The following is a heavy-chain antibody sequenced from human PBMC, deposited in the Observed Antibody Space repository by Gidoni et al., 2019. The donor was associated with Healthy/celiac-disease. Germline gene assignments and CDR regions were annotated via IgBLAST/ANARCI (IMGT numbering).Heavy chain of an antibody. D-gene: IGHD3-22*01. CDR1: GGSISSYY. V-gene: IGHV4-4*07. J-gene: IGHJ4*02. CDR2: IYTSGST. CDR3: ARQQYYYDSSGYYPSRPYYFDY. Sequence: QVQLQESGPGLVKPSETLSLTCTVSGGSISSYYWSWIRQPAGKGLEWIGRIYTSGSTNYNPSLKSRVTMSVDTSKNQFSLKLSSVTAADTAVYYCARQQYYYDSSGYYPSRPYYFDYWGQGTLVTVSS.